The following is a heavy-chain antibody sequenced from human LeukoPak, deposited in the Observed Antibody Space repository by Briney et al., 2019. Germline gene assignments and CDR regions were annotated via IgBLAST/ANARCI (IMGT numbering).Heavy chain of an antibody. CDR1: GFTFSSYW. D-gene: IGHD3-10*01. Sequence: GGSLRLSCAASGFTFSSYWMHWVRQVPGKGLVWVSRINSDGSSTSYAASVKGRFTISRDNAKNTLYVQMNSLRAEDTAVYYCSTGSGHAFDIWGRGTMVTVSS. CDR3: STGSGHAFDI. CDR2: INSDGSST. V-gene: IGHV3-74*01. J-gene: IGHJ3*02.